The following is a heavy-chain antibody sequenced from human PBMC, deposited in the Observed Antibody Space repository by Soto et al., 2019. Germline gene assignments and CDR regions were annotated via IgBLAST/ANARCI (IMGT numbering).Heavy chain of an antibody. CDR3: ARGGDPCDI. CDR2: IYHGGST. CDR1: GGSISSGDYY. J-gene: IGHJ6*04. V-gene: IGHV4-30-4*01. Sequence: QVQLQESGPGLVKPSQTLSLTCTVSGGSISSGDYYWSWIRQPPGKGLEWIGYIYHGGSTFYNSSLQRRLTIAVDTSKNQFSLKLTSVTAADAAVYYCARGGDPCDIGGKGTSVTVSS. D-gene: IGHD2-15*01.